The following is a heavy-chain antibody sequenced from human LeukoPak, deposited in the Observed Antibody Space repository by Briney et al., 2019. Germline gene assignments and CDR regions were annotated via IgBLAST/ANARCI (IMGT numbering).Heavy chain of an antibody. D-gene: IGHD1-26*01. V-gene: IGHV4-59*08. Sequence: SETLSLTCTVSGGSISSYYWSWIRQPPGKGLEWIGYIYYSGSTNYNPSLKSRVTISVDTSKNQFSLKLSSVTAADTAVYYCARHEESGELLGGGFDYWGQGILVTVSS. CDR3: ARHEESGELLGGGFDY. CDR1: GGSISSYY. J-gene: IGHJ4*02. CDR2: IYYSGST.